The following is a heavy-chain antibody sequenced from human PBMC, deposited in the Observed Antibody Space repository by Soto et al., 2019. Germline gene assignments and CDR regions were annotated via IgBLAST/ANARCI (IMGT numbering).Heavy chain of an antibody. J-gene: IGHJ4*02. D-gene: IGHD3-9*01. CDR1: GFSFITYW. V-gene: IGHV3-7*02. CDR3: VRAISGSFAL. CDR2: IKEDGSEK. Sequence: EVQLVESGGGLVQSGGSLRLSCEASGFSFITYWMNWVRQAPGKGLEWLASIKEDGSEKQYVDSVKGRFTISRDNAKNSLYLQMNXXSEXXXXXXXCVRAISGSFALWGQGTLVIVSS.